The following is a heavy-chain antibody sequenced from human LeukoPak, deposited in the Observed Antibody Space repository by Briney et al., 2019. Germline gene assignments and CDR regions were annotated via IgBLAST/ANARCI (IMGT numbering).Heavy chain of an antibody. Sequence: GGSLRLSCAASGFSFSNYGMHWVRQAPGKGLEWVAFIQYEGSNKYYADSVKGRFTISRDISKNTLSLQMNSLRAEDTAVYYCAKDSRYCSGTSCEGVYYYYMDVWGKGTTVTVSS. CDR2: IQYEGSNK. J-gene: IGHJ6*03. V-gene: IGHV3-30*02. CDR3: AKDSRYCSGTSCEGVYYYYMDV. D-gene: IGHD2-2*01. CDR1: GFSFSNYG.